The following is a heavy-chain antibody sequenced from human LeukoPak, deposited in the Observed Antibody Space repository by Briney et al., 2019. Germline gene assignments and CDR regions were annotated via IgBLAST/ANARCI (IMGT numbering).Heavy chain of an antibody. Sequence: PGGSLRPSCAAAGSSFINYAMSWVRQARGRGPEWLSSMKGGGETFYADSVKGRFTLSRDDSRNTVYLQLNNLRVEDTAIYYCARASWISPADAVCWGQGTQVTVSS. CDR1: GSSFINYA. J-gene: IGHJ4*02. CDR3: ARASWISPADAVC. D-gene: IGHD2-2*03. V-gene: IGHV3-23*01. CDR2: MKGGGET.